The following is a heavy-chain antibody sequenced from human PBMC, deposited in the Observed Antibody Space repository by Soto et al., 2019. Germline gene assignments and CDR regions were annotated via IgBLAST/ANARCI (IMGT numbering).Heavy chain of an antibody. CDR2: ISGSGHAT. J-gene: IGHJ4*02. D-gene: IGHD3-22*01. Sequence: EVRLLESGGGSVPPGASARLSCLTSGFMFDNYAMSWVRQSPARGLEWVAAISGSGHATYYTQSVRGRFTISRDKSKETVFLQMNNLRTEDTAIYYCAKGRYFDSSGGCANYWGLGTLVTVSS. CDR1: GFMFDNYA. CDR3: AKGRYFDSSGGCANY. V-gene: IGHV3-23*01.